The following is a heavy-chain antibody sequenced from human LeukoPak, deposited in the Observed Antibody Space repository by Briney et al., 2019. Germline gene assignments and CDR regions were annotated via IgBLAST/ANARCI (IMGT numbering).Heavy chain of an antibody. CDR3: ATEPSRSYSFDHLDF. CDR1: GGTFNNYA. D-gene: IGHD5-12*01. CDR2: VVPMFGIR. J-gene: IGHJ4*02. V-gene: IGHV1-69*04. Sequence: SVNVSCKTSGGTFNNYAISWVRQAPGQGLEWVGRVVPMFGIRNYPQTFRGRVNITADKATNTVYMELRSLRAEDTAIYYCATEPSRSYSFDHLDFWGLGTPVTVSS.